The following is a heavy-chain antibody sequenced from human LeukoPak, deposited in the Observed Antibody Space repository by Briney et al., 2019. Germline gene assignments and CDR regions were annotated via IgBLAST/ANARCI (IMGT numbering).Heavy chain of an antibody. CDR2: IIPIFGTA. Sequence: SVKVSCKASGGTFSSYAISWVREAPGQALEWMGGIIPIFGTANYAQKFQGRVTITADESTGTAYMELSSLRSEDTAVYYCARDRGGNGPFDYWGQGTLVTVSS. V-gene: IGHV1-69*13. J-gene: IGHJ4*02. CDR3: ARDRGGNGPFDY. CDR1: GGTFSSYA. D-gene: IGHD1-1*01.